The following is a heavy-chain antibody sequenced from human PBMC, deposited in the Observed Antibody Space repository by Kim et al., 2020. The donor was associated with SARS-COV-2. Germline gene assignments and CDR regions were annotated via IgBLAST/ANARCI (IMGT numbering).Heavy chain of an antibody. CDR2: INKDGTST. V-gene: IGHV3-74*01. J-gene: IGHJ4*02. Sequence: GGSLRLSCGASGFTFNRYWMHWIRQPAGMGLEWISRINKDGTSTSYVDSVKGRFTISRDNAKNTVYLQMDSLTSEDTALYYCVRSTQGFDYWGQGTLVTVS. D-gene: IGHD2-15*01. CDR1: GFTFNRYW. CDR3: VRSTQGFDY.